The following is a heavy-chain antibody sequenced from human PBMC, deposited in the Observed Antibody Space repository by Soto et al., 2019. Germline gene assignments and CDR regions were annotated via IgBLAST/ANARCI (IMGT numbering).Heavy chain of an antibody. D-gene: IGHD2-2*01. CDR3: AKDRQVPAAIYVSYFDY. Sequence: GGSLRLSCAASGFTFSSYAMSWVRQAPGKGLEWVSAISGSGGSTYYADSVKGRFTISRDNSKNTLYLQMNSLRAEDTAVYYCAKDRQVPAAIYVSYFDYWGQGTLVTVSS. CDR2: ISGSGGST. CDR1: GFTFSSYA. V-gene: IGHV3-23*01. J-gene: IGHJ4*02.